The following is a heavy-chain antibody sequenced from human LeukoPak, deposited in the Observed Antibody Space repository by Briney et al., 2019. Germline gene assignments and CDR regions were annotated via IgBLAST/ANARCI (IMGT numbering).Heavy chain of an antibody. CDR1: GFTFSDYG. CDR2: IRYDGGDE. CDR3: AKYRHGAYGSFFDY. V-gene: IGHV3-30*02. Sequence: PGGSLRLSCAASGFTFSDYGMHWVRQAPGKGLEWVAFIRYDGGDEKYADSVKGRFTVSRDNSKNTLYLQMSSLRVEDTAVYYCAKYRHGAYGSFFDYWGQGTLVTVSS. J-gene: IGHJ4*02. D-gene: IGHD4-17*01.